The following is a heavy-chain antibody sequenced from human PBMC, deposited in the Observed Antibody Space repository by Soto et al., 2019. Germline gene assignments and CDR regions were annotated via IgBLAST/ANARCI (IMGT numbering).Heavy chain of an antibody. Sequence: QSQTLSLTCAISGDSVSSNSAAWNWIRQSPSRGLEWLGRTYYRSKWYNDYAVSVKSRITINPDTSKNQFSLQLNSVTPEDTAVYYCARALGYSSSSGFDYWGQGTLVTVSS. J-gene: IGHJ4*02. V-gene: IGHV6-1*01. CDR3: ARALGYSSSSGFDY. CDR2: TYYRSKWYN. D-gene: IGHD6-6*01. CDR1: GDSVSSNSAA.